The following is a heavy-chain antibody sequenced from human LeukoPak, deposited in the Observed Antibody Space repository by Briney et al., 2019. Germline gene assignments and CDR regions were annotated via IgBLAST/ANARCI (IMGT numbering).Heavy chain of an antibody. CDR2: IIPMYGTT. CDR1: TGSFSSYV. V-gene: IGHV1-69*06. CDR3: VRDYDSSGPQKNYLDF. J-gene: IGHJ4*02. D-gene: IGHD3-22*01. Sequence: ASVKVSCKASTGSFSSYVVSWVRQSPGHRREWLGRIIPMYGTTDFAQTFQGRVTIIAAKYTATAYMELSSLRADDTAIRCVRDYDSSGPQKNYLDFWGQGSLVTVSS.